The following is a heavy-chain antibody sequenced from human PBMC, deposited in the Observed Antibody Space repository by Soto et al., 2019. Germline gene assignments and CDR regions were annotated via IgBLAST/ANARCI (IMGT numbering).Heavy chain of an antibody. CDR1: GFTFSRYG. Sequence: GGALRLSCAESGFTFSRYGMQWVRQAPGKGLEWVAVIWYDGSNKYYADSVKGRFIISRDNSKNTLYLQMNSLRAEDTAVYYCARAHGGENNSSSAYYYYYGMDVWGQVSQVRVAS. J-gene: IGHJ6*02. V-gene: IGHV3-33*01. CDR3: ARAHGGENNSSSAYYYYYGMDV. CDR2: IWYDGSNK. D-gene: IGHD6-6*01.